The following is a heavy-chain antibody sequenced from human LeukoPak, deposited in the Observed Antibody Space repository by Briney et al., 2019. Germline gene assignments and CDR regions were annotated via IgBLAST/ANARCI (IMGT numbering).Heavy chain of an antibody. CDR3: ARVNLIDTAMASYNWFDP. CDR2: IYYSGST. J-gene: IGHJ5*02. D-gene: IGHD5-18*01. Sequence: SETLSLTCTVSGGSISSGDYYWSWIRQPPGKSLEWIGYIYYSGSTYYNPSLKSRVTISVDTSKNQFSLKLSSVTAADTAVYYCARVNLIDTAMASYNWFDPWGQGTLVTVSS. V-gene: IGHV4-30-4*08. CDR1: GGSISSGDYY.